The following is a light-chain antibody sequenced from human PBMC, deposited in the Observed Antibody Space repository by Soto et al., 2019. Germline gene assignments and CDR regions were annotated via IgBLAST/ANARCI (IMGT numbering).Light chain of an antibody. J-gene: IGLJ3*02. V-gene: IGLV2-14*03. Sequence: QSVLAQPASVSGSPGQSITISCTGTSSDVGTYDYVSWYQHHPGKAPKLMIFDVSHRPSGVSNRFSGSKSGNTASLTISGLQAEDEADYYCSSYTTNTPWVFGGGTKLTVL. CDR3: SSYTTNTPWV. CDR1: SSDVGTYDY. CDR2: DVS.